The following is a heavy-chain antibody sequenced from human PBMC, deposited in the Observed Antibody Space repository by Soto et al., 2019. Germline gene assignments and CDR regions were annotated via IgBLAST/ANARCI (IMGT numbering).Heavy chain of an antibody. CDR2: ISYDGSNK. CDR1: GFTFSSYG. CDR3: AKVQYRGYYYGMDV. D-gene: IGHD5-18*01. V-gene: IGHV3-30*18. Sequence: GGSLGLSYAATGFTFSSYGMNWVRQAPGKGLEWVAVISYDGSNKYYADSVKGRFTISRDNSKNTLYLQMYSLRAEDTAVCYCAKVQYRGYYYGMDVWGPGTTVTVS. J-gene: IGHJ6*02.